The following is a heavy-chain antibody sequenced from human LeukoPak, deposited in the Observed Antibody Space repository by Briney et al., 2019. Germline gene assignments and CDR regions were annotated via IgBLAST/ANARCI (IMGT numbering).Heavy chain of an antibody. J-gene: IGHJ4*02. CDR3: VYSGYDGSFDY. Sequence: SETLSLTCAVYGGSFSGYFWSWIRQPPGKGLEWIGEINHSGSTNYNPSLKSRVTISVDTSKNQFSLKLSSVTAADTAVYYCVYSGYDGSFDYWGQGTLVTVSS. CDR2: INHSGST. CDR1: GGSFSGYF. V-gene: IGHV4-34*01. D-gene: IGHD5-12*01.